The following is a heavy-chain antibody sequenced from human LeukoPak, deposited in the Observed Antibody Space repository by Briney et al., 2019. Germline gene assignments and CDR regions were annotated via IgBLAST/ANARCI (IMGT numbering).Heavy chain of an antibody. Sequence: SETLSLTCAVDGGSFSGYYWSWIRQPPGKGLEWIGEINHSGSTNYNPSLKSRVTISVDTSKNQFSLKLSSVTAADTAVYYCARRRLRYYDSSGYWPTYDYWGQGTLVTVSS. CDR3: ARRRLRYYDSSGYWPTYDY. V-gene: IGHV4-34*01. CDR1: GGSFSGYY. D-gene: IGHD3-22*01. J-gene: IGHJ4*02. CDR2: INHSGST.